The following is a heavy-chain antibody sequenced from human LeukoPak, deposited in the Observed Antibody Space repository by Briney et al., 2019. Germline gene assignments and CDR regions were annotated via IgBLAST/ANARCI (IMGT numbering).Heavy chain of an antibody. J-gene: IGHJ3*02. Sequence: GGSLRLSCAASGFTFSSYAMSWVRQAPGKGLEWVSYISSSGSTIYYADSVKGRFTISRDNAKNSLYLQMNSLRAEDTAVYYCASQYGVPDAFDIWGQGTMVTVSS. CDR1: GFTFSSYA. CDR2: ISSSGSTI. D-gene: IGHD4-17*01. V-gene: IGHV3-48*04. CDR3: ASQYGVPDAFDI.